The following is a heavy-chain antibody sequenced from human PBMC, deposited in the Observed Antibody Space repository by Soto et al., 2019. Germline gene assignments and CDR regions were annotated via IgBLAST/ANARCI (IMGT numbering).Heavy chain of an antibody. CDR3: ARGPFERLDYGDYPTYYYYMDV. CDR1: GFTFSSYG. D-gene: IGHD4-17*01. Sequence: GGSLRLSCAASGFTFSSYGMHWVRQAPGKGLEWVAVIWYDGSNKYYADSVKGRFTISRDNSKNTLYLQMNSLRAEDTAVYYCARGPFERLDYGDYPTYYYYMDVWGKGTTVTVSS. J-gene: IGHJ6*03. CDR2: IWYDGSNK. V-gene: IGHV3-33*01.